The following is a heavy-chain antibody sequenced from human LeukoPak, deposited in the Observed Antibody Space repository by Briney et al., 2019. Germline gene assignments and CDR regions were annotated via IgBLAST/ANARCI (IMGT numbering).Heavy chain of an antibody. Sequence: GGSLRLSCAASGFTFSSYAMSWVRQAPAKGLEWISFIRYGGSYEHYADSVEGRFTISRDNSKNTLYLQMNSLRAEDTAVYFCASLNTVDYYNYQSMDVWGKGTTVTVSS. D-gene: IGHD4-11*01. J-gene: IGHJ6*03. V-gene: IGHV3-30*02. CDR2: IRYGGSYE. CDR3: ASLNTVDYYNYQSMDV. CDR1: GFTFSSYA.